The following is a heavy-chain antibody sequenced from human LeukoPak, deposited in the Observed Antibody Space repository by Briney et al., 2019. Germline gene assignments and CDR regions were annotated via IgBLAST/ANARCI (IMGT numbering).Heavy chain of an antibody. CDR1: GFTFSDYY. D-gene: IGHD5-12*01. CDR3: ARAGVATILFDY. J-gene: IGHJ4*02. V-gene: IGHV3-11*01. Sequence: GGSPRLPCAASGFTFSDYYMSWIRQAPGKGLEWVSYISSSGSTIYYADSVKGRFTISRNNAKNSLYLQMNSLRAEDTAVYYCARAGVATILFDYWGQGTLVTVSS. CDR2: ISSSGSTI.